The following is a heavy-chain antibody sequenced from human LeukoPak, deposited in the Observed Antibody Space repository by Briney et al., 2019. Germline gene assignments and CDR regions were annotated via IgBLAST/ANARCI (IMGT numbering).Heavy chain of an antibody. J-gene: IGHJ6*02. CDR2: IYYSGST. Sequence: SETLSLTCTVAGGSISSYYWSWIRQPPGKGLERIGYIYYSGSTNYNPSLKSRVTISVDTSKNQFSLRLSSVTAADTAVYYCARHARRYDILTGYYALGMDVWGQGTTVTVSS. D-gene: IGHD3-9*01. CDR1: GGSISSYY. CDR3: ARHARRYDILTGYYALGMDV. V-gene: IGHV4-59*08.